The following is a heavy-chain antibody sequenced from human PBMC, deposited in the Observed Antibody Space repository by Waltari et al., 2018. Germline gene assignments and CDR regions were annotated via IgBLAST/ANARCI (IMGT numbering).Heavy chain of an antibody. CDR1: GFTFGDYG. CDR2: IRVRAHGGTP. CDR3: TTWADGVDDYFDY. J-gene: IGHJ4*02. Sequence: EVQLVESGGGLVEPGRSLRLSCTGSGFTFGDYGVGWFRQAPGKGLEWLGFIRVRAHGGTPHYAASVKGRFTISRDDSNSIAYLQVNTLKTEDTALYYCTTWADGVDDYFDYWGQGTLVTVSS. D-gene: IGHD3-16*01. V-gene: IGHV3-49*03.